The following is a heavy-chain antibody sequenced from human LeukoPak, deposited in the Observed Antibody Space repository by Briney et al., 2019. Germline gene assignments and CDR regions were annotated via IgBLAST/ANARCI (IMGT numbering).Heavy chain of an antibody. CDR1: VYTLTSYG. CDR2: ISAYNGNT. J-gene: IGHJ3*02. D-gene: IGHD5-24*01. Sequence: ASVKDSCKASVYTLTSYGISWVRQAPGQGLEWMGWISAYNGNTNYAQKLQGRVTMNTDTSPSTAYMEPKSQRSDDTHVYYCARSPFLSSRRDGDNCGFEIWGEGATGTVSS. V-gene: IGHV1-18*01. CDR3: ARSPFLSSRRDGDNCGFEI.